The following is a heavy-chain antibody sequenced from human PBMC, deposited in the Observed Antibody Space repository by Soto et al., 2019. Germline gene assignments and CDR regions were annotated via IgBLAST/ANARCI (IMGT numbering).Heavy chain of an antibody. J-gene: IGHJ6*02. V-gene: IGHV3-53*02. Sequence: EVQLVETGGGLIQPGGSLRLSCLASGFSVTTNYIIWVRQPPGKGLEWVSTTFTGGSTHYADSVKGRFSISRDNSKNKVYLQKTNLRVEDTAVYYCAKKPPGSIRGWAFGMDVWGQGTTVYVSS. CDR2: TFTGGST. D-gene: IGHD2-2*01. CDR3: AKKPPGSIRGWAFGMDV. CDR1: GFSVTTNY.